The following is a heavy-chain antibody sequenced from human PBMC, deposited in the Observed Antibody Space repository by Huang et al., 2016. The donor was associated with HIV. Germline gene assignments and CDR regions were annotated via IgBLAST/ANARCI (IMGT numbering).Heavy chain of an antibody. Sequence: QITLKESGPTLVKPTQTLTLTCTFSGFSLNTSGVTVGWIRQPPGKALEWLSLIYWDDDKRYRPSLKNRVTINKYTSKNPVVLTMTKLNPEDTAKDFCTAGGGGYYPHWGHGTLVTVSS. J-gene: IGHJ4*01. CDR1: GFSLNTSGVT. D-gene: IGHD3-3*01. CDR2: IYWDDDK. CDR3: TAGGGGYYPH. V-gene: IGHV2-5*02.